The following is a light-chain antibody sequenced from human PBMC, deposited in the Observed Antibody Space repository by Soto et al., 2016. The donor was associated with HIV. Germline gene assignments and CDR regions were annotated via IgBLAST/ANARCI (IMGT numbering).Light chain of an antibody. V-gene: IGLV3-21*01. CDR1: NIGTRS. CDR3: QAWDSSTAGYV. Sequence: SYELTQPPSVSVAPGKTARITCGGNNIGTRSVHWYQQKAGQAPVLVVYDDSDRPSGIPERFSGSNSGNTATLTISGTQAMDEADYYCQAWDSSTAGYVFGTGTKVTVL. J-gene: IGLJ1*01. CDR2: DDS.